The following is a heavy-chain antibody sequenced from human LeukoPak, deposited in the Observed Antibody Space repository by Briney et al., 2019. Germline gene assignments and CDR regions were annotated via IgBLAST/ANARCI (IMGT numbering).Heavy chain of an antibody. D-gene: IGHD3-10*01. V-gene: IGHV1-69*05. J-gene: IGHJ4*02. Sequence: SVKVSCKASGGTFSSYAISWVRQAPGQGLEWMGGIIPIFGTANYAQKFQGRVTITTDESTSTAYMELSSLRSEDTAVYYCARVDGSGSPLGPYYFDYWGQGTLVTVSS. CDR2: IIPIFGTA. CDR3: ARVDGSGSPLGPYYFDY. CDR1: GGTFSSYA.